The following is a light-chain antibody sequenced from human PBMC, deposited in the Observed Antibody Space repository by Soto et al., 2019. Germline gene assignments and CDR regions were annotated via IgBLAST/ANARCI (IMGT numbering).Light chain of an antibody. V-gene: IGKV1-5*01. Sequence: DIKMSKSPSALSAFVGDRVTITCRASQRISYWLAWYQQKPGKAPKFLIYDVSTLESGVPSRFSGSGSGTEFTLTISSLQPDDFATYFCQQYDSYPWTFGQGTKVDIK. J-gene: IGKJ1*01. CDR2: DVS. CDR1: QRISYW. CDR3: QQYDSYPWT.